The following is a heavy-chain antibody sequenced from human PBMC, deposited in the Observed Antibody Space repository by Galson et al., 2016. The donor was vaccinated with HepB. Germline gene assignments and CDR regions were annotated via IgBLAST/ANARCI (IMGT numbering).Heavy chain of an antibody. V-gene: IGHV3-23*01. J-gene: IGHJ6*04. CDR1: GFTFRNYG. CDR3: VQGSTAPAV. CDR2: ISRSGDST. Sequence: SLRLSCAASGFTFRNYGVTWVRQAPGKGLEVVSSISRSGDSTDYADSVKGRFTISRDNSKNTLSLQMNSLTADDTATYYCVQGSTAPAVWGKGTTVTVSS. D-gene: IGHD1-26*01.